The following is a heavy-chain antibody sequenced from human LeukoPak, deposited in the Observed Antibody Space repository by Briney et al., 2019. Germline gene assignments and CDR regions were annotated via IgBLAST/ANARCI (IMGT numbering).Heavy chain of an antibody. V-gene: IGHV3-30*03. J-gene: IGHJ4*02. CDR2: ISYDGTTR. Sequence: GGSLRLSCAASGLTFSSYGMSWVRQAPGRGLEWVAAISYDGTTRYYAHSLKGRFTISRGNSQNTVYLQFNSLGPGDTALYFCARETVTIDYWGQGTLVAVSS. CDR3: ARETVTIDY. D-gene: IGHD4-17*01. CDR1: GLTFSSYG.